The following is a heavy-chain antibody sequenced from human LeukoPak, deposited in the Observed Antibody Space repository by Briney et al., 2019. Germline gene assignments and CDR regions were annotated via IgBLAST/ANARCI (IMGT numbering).Heavy chain of an antibody. CDR3: ARGYSSSATPRFDY. Sequence: PGGSLRLSCAASGFIFSSYAMHWVRQAPGKGLEYVSAISSNGGSTYYANSVKGRFTISRDNSKNTLYLQMGSLRAEDMAVYYCARGYSSSATPRFDYWGQGTLVTVSS. CDR1: GFIFSSYA. D-gene: IGHD6-6*01. CDR2: ISSNGGST. V-gene: IGHV3-64*01. J-gene: IGHJ4*02.